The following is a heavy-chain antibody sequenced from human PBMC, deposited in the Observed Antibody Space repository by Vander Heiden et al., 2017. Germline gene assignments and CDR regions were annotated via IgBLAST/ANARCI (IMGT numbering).Heavy chain of an antibody. CDR3: AKDLRDTIFGVYDAFDI. J-gene: IGHJ3*02. Sequence: QVQLVESGGGVVQPGRSLRLSCAASGFTFSSYGMHGVRQAPGKGLEWVAVISYDGSNKYYADSVKGRFTISRDNSKNTLYLQMNSLRAEDTAVYYCAKDLRDTIFGVYDAFDIWGQGTMVTVSS. D-gene: IGHD3-3*01. V-gene: IGHV3-30*18. CDR1: GFTFSSYG. CDR2: ISYDGSNK.